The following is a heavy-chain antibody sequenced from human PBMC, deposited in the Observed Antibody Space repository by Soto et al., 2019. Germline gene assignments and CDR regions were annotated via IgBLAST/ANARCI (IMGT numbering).Heavy chain of an antibody. CDR3: ASTPPPHYYGSGSYGNWFDP. CDR1: GGTFSSYA. Sequence: GASVKVSCKASGGTFSSYAISWVRQAPGQGLEWMGGIIPIFGTANYAQKFQGRVTITADESTSTAYMELSSLRSEDTAVYYCASTPPPHYYGSGSYGNWFDPWGQGTLVTVSS. J-gene: IGHJ5*02. D-gene: IGHD3-10*01. CDR2: IIPIFGTA. V-gene: IGHV1-69*13.